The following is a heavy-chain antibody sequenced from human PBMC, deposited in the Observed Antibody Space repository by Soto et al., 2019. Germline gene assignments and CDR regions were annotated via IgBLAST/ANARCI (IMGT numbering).Heavy chain of an antibody. CDR1: GGSISSSSYY. V-gene: IGHV4-39*01. J-gene: IGHJ6*02. CDR3: ASDGTIFGVDIYGMDV. D-gene: IGHD3-3*01. CDR2: IYYSGST. Sequence: PSETLSLTCTVSGGSISSSSYYWCWILHPPGKGLEWIGSIYYSGSTYYNPSLKSRVTISVDTSKNQFSLKLSSVTAADTAVYYCASDGTIFGVDIYGMDVWGQGTTVTVSS.